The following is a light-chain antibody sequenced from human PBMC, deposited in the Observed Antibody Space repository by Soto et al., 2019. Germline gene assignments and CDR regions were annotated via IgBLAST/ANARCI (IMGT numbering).Light chain of an antibody. Sequence: QSVLTQPASVSGSPGRSITISCTGTSSDVGSYNLVSWYQQHPGKAPKLMIYEVSKRPSGVSNRFSGSKSGNTASLTISGLQAEDDADYYCCSYAGSSTFLYVFGTGTKVTVL. J-gene: IGLJ1*01. CDR1: SSDVGSYNL. CDR3: CSYAGSSTFLYV. V-gene: IGLV2-23*02. CDR2: EVS.